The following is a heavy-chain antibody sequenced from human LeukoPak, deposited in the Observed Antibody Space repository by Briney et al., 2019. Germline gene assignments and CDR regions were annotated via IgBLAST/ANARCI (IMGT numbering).Heavy chain of an antibody. V-gene: IGHV1-2*02. D-gene: IGHD3-22*01. J-gene: IGHJ1*01. CDR3: ARGSYDSSDFEYFHH. CDR2: INPNSGGT. CDR1: GYTFTGNY. Sequence: ASVKVSCTASGYTFTGNYMHWLRQAPGQGLQWMGWINPNSGGTNYAQKFQGRVTMTRDTSISTAYMELNRLRSDDTAVYYCARGSYDSSDFEYFHHWGQGTLVTVSS.